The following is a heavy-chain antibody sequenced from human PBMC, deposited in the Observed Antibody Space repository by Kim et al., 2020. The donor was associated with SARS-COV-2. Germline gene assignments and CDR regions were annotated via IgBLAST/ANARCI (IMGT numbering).Heavy chain of an antibody. CDR2: IYYSGST. CDR1: GDSISSSSYY. CDR3: ARDYGDYWFDP. J-gene: IGHJ5*02. V-gene: IGHV4-39*02. D-gene: IGHD4-17*01. Sequence: SETLSLTCIVSGDSISSSSYYWGWIRQPPGKGLEWIGNIYYSGSTYYNPSLKSRVTISVDTSKNQFSLKLSSVTAADTAVYYCARDYGDYWFDPWGQGTL.